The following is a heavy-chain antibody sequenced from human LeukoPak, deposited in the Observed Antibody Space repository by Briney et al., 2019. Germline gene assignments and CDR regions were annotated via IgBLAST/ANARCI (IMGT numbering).Heavy chain of an antibody. Sequence: ASVKVSCKSSGYTFTSYDINWVRQAPGQGLEWMGWMNANRGNTGYAQKFQGRVTMTRDTSISTAYMELSSLRSEDTAVYYCARSGGYHPLDYWGQGTQVTVSS. V-gene: IGHV1-8*01. CDR1: GYTFTSYD. CDR2: MNANRGNT. D-gene: IGHD5-12*01. CDR3: ARSGGYHPLDY. J-gene: IGHJ4*02.